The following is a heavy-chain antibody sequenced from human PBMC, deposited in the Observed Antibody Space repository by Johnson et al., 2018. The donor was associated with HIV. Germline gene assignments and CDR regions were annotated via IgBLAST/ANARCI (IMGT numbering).Heavy chain of an antibody. CDR2: ISSSGSTM. CDR3: AKTRMGGILDAFDL. Sequence: VQLVESGGGLVKPGGSLRLSCAASGFIFSDSWMHWIRQAPGKGLEWVSYISSSGSTMYYADSVKGRFTISRDNSKNTLDLQMNSLTIEDTAVFYCAKTRMGGILDAFDLWGQGTMVIVS. V-gene: IGHV3-11*04. J-gene: IGHJ3*01. CDR1: GFIFSDSW. D-gene: IGHD3-10*01.